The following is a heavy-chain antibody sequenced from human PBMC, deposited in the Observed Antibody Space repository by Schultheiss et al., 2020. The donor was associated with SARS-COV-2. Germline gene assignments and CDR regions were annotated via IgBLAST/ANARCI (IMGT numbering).Heavy chain of an antibody. CDR2: IKEDGSEK. V-gene: IGHV3-7*01. J-gene: IGHJ5*02. D-gene: IGHD3-22*01. CDR3: ARIYDSSGYYVDP. CDR1: GFTFSSHW. Sequence: GGSLRLSCAASGFTFSSHWMNWVRQAPGKGLEWVANIKEDGSEKCYVDSVKGRFTISRDNAKNSLYLQMNSLRPEDTAVYYCARIYDSSGYYVDPWGQGTLVTVSS.